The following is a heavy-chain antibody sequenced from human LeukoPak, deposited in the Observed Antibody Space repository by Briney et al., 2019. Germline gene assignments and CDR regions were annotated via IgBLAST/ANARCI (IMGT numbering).Heavy chain of an antibody. CDR3: AKGGLNTIFGAHDAFDI. CDR2: IRYDGSNK. V-gene: IGHV3-30*02. J-gene: IGHJ3*02. CDR1: GFTFSSYG. D-gene: IGHD3-3*01. Sequence: PGGSLRLSCAASGFTFSSYGMHWVRQAPGKGLEWVAFIRYDGSNKYYADSVKGRFTISRDNSKNTLYLQMNSLRAEDTAVYYCAKGGLNTIFGAHDAFDIWGQGTMVTVSS.